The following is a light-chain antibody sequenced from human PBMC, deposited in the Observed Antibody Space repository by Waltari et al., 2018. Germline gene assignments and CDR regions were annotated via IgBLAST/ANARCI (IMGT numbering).Light chain of an antibody. Sequence: QSALTQPASVSGSPGQSITISCTGTTSDLGGYNYVSWYQQHPGKAPKLMIYDVSSRPSGISRRFSGSKFGNTAYLTISGLQPEDEADYYCSSFTSSSTWVFGGGTKLTVL. CDR3: SSFTSSSTWV. CDR1: TSDLGGYNY. CDR2: DVS. J-gene: IGLJ3*02. V-gene: IGLV2-14*03.